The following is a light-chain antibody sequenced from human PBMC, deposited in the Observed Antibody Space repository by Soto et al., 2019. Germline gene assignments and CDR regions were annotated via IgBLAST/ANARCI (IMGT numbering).Light chain of an antibody. J-gene: IGLJ3*02. V-gene: IGLV2-8*01. Sequence: QSALTQPPSASGSPGQSVTISCTGTSSDVGAYKYVSWYQQYPGKAPKLMIYEVSKRPSRVPDRFSGSKSGNTASLTVSGLQAEDEADYYCTSYVGSNIWVFGGGTQLIVL. CDR2: EVS. CDR3: TSYVGSNIWV. CDR1: SSDVGAYKY.